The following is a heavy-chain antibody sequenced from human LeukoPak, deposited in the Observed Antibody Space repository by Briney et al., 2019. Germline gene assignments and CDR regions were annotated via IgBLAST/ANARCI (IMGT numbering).Heavy chain of an antibody. CDR2: ISGGGGST. CDR1: GFTFSSYA. V-gene: IGHV3-23*01. D-gene: IGHD1-14*01. CDR3: AKGSRLPDLDY. Sequence: GASLRLSCAASGFTFSSYAMSWVRQAPGKGLEWVSAISGGGGSTYYADSVKGRFTISRDNSKNTLYLQMNSLRAEDTAVYYCAKGSRLPDLDYWGQGTLVTVSS. J-gene: IGHJ4*02.